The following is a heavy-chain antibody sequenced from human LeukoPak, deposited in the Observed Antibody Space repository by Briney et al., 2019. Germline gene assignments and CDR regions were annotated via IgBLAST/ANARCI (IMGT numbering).Heavy chain of an antibody. J-gene: IGHJ6*03. Sequence: SETLSLTCTVSGDSISSSNSYWGWIRQPPGKGLEWIGSIYYSGNTYYNASLKSRVTISVDTSKNQFSLKLSSVTAADTAVYYCARDKQQLALYYYYYMDVWGKGTTVTVSS. V-gene: IGHV4-39*07. CDR2: IYYSGNT. D-gene: IGHD6-13*01. CDR3: ARDKQQLALYYYYYMDV. CDR1: GDSISSSNSY.